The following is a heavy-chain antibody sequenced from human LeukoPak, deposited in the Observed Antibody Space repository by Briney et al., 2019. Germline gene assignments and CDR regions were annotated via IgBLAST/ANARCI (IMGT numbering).Heavy chain of an antibody. Sequence: ASVKVSCKASGGTFSSYAIRWVRQAPGQGLEWMGGIIPIFGTANYAQKFQGRVTITADESTSTAYMELSSLRSEDTAVYYCARRVGCGSGSWFDPWGQGTLVTVYS. CDR1: GGTFSSYA. CDR3: ARRVGCGSGSWFDP. D-gene: IGHD2-15*01. J-gene: IGHJ5*02. CDR2: IIPIFGTA. V-gene: IGHV1-69*13.